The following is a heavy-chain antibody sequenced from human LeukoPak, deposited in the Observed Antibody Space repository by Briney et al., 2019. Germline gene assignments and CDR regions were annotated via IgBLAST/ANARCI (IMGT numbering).Heavy chain of an antibody. V-gene: IGHV3-74*01. CDR3: ARASGSYSLDY. CDR2: INSDGSST. D-gene: IGHD1-26*01. J-gene: IGHJ4*02. CDR1: GFTFSSYW. Sequence: GGSLRLSCAASGFTFSSYWMHWVRQAPGKGLVWFSRINSDGSSTSYADSVKGRFTISRDNAKNTLYLQMNSLRAEDTAVYYCARASGSYSLDYWGQGTLVTVSS.